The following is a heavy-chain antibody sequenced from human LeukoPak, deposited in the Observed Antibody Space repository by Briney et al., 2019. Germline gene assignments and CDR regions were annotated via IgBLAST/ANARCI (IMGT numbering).Heavy chain of an antibody. CDR1: GFTFGSYA. CDR2: TSGSGGST. CDR3: AKYVLFEARFDY. D-gene: IGHD3-10*02. Sequence: GRSLRLPCAASGFTFGSYAMSWVRQAPGKGLEWVSATSGSGGSTYYADPVKGRFTISRDNSKNTLYLQMNSLRAEDTAVYYCAKYVLFEARFDYWGQGTLVTVSS. V-gene: IGHV3-23*01. J-gene: IGHJ4*02.